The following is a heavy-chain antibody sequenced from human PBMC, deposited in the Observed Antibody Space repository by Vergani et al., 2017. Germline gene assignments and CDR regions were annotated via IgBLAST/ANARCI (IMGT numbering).Heavy chain of an antibody. V-gene: IGHV1-18*01. CDR1: GYTFTSYG. J-gene: IGHJ6*02. CDR2: ISAYNGNT. Sequence: QVQLVQSGAEVKKPGASVKVSCKASGYTFTSYGISWVRQAPGQGLEWMGWISAYNGNTNYAQKLQGRVTMTTDTSTSTAYMELRSLRSDDTAVYYCASHLMGGDYYYYYGMDVWGQGTLVTVSS. CDR3: ASHLMGGDYYYYYGMDV. D-gene: IGHD2-8*01.